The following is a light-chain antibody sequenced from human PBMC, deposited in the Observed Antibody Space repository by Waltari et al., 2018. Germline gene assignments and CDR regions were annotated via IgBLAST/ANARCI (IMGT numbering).Light chain of an antibody. CDR1: QSVSSN. CDR2: GAS. V-gene: IGKV3-15*01. Sequence: EIVMTQSPATLSVSPGERATLSCRASQSVSSNLAWYQQKPGQAPRLLIYGASTRATGIPARFSGSGCGTEFTLTISSLQSEDFAVYYCQQYNNWPPGLFTFGPGTKVDIK. J-gene: IGKJ3*01. CDR3: QQYNNWPPGLFT.